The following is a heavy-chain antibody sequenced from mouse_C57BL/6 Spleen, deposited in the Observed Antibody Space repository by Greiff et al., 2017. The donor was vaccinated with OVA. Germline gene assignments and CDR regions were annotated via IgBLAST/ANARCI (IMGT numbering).Heavy chain of an antibody. CDR2: IDPETGGT. CDR1: GYTFTDYE. V-gene: IGHV1-15*01. CDR3: TRRGWDWFAY. Sequence: QVQLQQSGAELVRPGASVTLSCKASGYTFTDYEMNWVKQTPVHGLEWIGAIDPETGGTDYNQKFKGKAILTADKSSSTAYMELLSLTTTEASVYYFTRRGWDWFAYWGQGTLVTVSA. J-gene: IGHJ3*01. D-gene: IGHD3-3*01.